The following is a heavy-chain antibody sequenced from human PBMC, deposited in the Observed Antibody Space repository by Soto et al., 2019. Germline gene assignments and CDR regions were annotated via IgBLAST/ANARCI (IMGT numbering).Heavy chain of an antibody. CDR2: IYYSGST. Sequence: PSETLSLTCTVSGGSISSSSYYWSWIRQPPGKGLEWIGYIYYSGSTNQNPSLKSRVTTSVDTSKNQFSLKLSSVTAADTSVYYCARGYGGKGWGTFDIWGQGTMVTVSS. D-gene: IGHD2-15*01. V-gene: IGHV4-61*01. CDR3: ARGYGGKGWGTFDI. J-gene: IGHJ3*02. CDR1: GGSISSSSYY.